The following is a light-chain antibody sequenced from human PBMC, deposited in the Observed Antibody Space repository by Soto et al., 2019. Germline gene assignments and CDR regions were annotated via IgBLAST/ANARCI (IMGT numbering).Light chain of an antibody. CDR3: QHYNSYSEA. V-gene: IGKV3-15*01. CDR2: GAS. J-gene: IGKJ1*01. Sequence: EILMTQSPASLSVSPGETATLYCRASHSLNTDLAWYQQKPGQAPRLLVYGASTRATGVPARFSGSGSGTEFTLIISSLQSEDFATYYCQHYNSYSEAFGQGTKVDIK. CDR1: HSLNTD.